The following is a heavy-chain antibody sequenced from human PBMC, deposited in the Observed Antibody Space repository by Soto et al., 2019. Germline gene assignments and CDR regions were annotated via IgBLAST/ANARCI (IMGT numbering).Heavy chain of an antibody. V-gene: IGHV3-66*01. CDR2: IYSGGTT. J-gene: IGHJ4*02. CDR3: AKSPGMYYYDSSGYYHYDY. D-gene: IGHD3-22*01. CDR1: GFTVSSNY. Sequence: GGSLRLSCAASGFTVSSNYMSWVRQAPGKGLEWISVIYSGGTTYYTDSVKGRFTISRDNSKNTLYLQMNSLRAEDTAVYYCAKSPGMYYYDSSGYYHYDYWGQGTLVTVSS.